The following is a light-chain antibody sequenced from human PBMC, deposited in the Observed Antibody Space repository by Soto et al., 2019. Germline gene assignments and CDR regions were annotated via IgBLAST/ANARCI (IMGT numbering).Light chain of an antibody. Sequence: EIVLTQSPATLSVSPGERASLSCRASQGVSSFLAWYQHQPGQAPRLLIYGASTRATGTPARFSGSGSGTEFALAIANLQPEDFAVYYCQHYGGSPLTFGGGHKVEIK. J-gene: IGKJ4*01. CDR2: GAS. CDR1: QGVSSF. V-gene: IGKV3-15*01. CDR3: QHYGGSPLT.